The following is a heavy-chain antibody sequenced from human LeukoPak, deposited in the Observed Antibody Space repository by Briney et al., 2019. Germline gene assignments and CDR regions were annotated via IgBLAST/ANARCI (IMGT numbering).Heavy chain of an antibody. D-gene: IGHD1-26*01. CDR1: GYTLTELS. Sequence: GASVKVSCKVSGYTLTELSMHWVRQAPGKGLEWMGGFDPEDGETIYAQKFQGRVTMTEDTSTDTAYMELSSLRSEDTAVYYCATGRFSGSYRQIDYWGQGTLVSVSS. J-gene: IGHJ4*02. CDR2: FDPEDGET. CDR3: ATGRFSGSYRQIDY. V-gene: IGHV1-24*01.